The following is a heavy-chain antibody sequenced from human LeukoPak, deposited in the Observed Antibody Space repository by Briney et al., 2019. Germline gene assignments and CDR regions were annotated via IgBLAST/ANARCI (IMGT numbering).Heavy chain of an antibody. V-gene: IGHV3-9*01. Sequence: GGSLRLSCAASGFTFDDYAMHWVRQAPGKGLEWVSGISWNSGSIGYADSVKGRFTISRDNAKNSLYLQMNSLRAEDTALYYCAKGGPGRPPLHWGQGTLVTVSS. CDR3: AKGGPGRPPLH. J-gene: IGHJ4*02. D-gene: IGHD1-26*01. CDR2: ISWNSGSI. CDR1: GFTFDDYA.